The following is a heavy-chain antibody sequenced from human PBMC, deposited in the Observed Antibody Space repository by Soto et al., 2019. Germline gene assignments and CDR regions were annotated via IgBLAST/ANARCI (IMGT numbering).Heavy chain of an antibody. J-gene: IGHJ6*02. Sequence: SETLSLTCTVSGGSMNDYYWSWVRQPAGKGLEWIGRIFTSGNTNYNPSLRSRLTMSVDTSTNQVSLRLTSVTAADTAVYYCASGRLVSRYYGLDVWGQGTTVTVSS. V-gene: IGHV4-4*07. D-gene: IGHD6-6*01. CDR2: IFTSGNT. CDR1: GGSMNDYY. CDR3: ASGRLVSRYYGLDV.